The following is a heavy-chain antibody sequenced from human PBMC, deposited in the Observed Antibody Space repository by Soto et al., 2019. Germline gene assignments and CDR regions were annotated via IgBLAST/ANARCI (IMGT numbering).Heavy chain of an antibody. CDR2: ISAYNGNT. CDR1: GYTFASYG. CDR3: ARAQIAARPAYYYYYYGMDV. V-gene: IGHV1-18*01. J-gene: IGHJ6*02. D-gene: IGHD6-6*01. Sequence: ASVKVSCKASGYTFASYGISWGRQAPGQGLEWMGWISAYNGNTNYAQKLQGRVTMTTDTSTSTAYMELRSLRSDDTAVYYCARAQIAARPAYYYYYYGMDVWGQGTTVTVSS.